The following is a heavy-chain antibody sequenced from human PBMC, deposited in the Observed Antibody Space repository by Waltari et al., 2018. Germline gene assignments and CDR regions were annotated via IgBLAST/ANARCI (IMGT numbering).Heavy chain of an antibody. CDR2: VRHKGDSNTI. D-gene: IGHD6-19*01. CDR1: GFAARALF. V-gene: IGHV3-72*01. CDR3: ARDGAVAGYDS. J-gene: IGHJ4*02. Sequence: EVQLVEAGGGLVQPGGSRRLSCAASGFAARALFMDWVRQAPGKGLEWVGRVRHKGDSNTIEYAASVEGRFTISRDDSKNSLYLQMNSLKSEDTAVYYCARDGAVAGYDSWGQGTLVTVSS.